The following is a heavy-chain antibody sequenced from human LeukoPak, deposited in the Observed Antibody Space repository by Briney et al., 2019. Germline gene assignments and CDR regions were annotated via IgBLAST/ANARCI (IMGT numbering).Heavy chain of an antibody. V-gene: IGHV4-34*01. Sequence: SETLSLTCAVYGGSFSGYYWSWIRLPPGKGLEWIGEINHSGSTNYNPSLKSRVTISVDTSKNQFSLKLSSVTAADTAVYYCARSLVRYDYYYYYMDVWGKGTTVTVSS. D-gene: IGHD6-13*01. J-gene: IGHJ6*03. CDR2: INHSGST. CDR3: ARSLVRYDYYYYYMDV. CDR1: GGSFSGYY.